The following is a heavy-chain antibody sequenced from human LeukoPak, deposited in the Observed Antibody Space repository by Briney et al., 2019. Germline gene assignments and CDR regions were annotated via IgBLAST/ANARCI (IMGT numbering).Heavy chain of an antibody. CDR3: ARDTCDGVTCYNWFDP. V-gene: IGHV1-2*02. CDR2: INPNRGGT. CDR1: GYTFNDYY. J-gene: IGHJ5*02. Sequence: ASVKVSCKASGYTFNDYYIHWARQAPGQGLEWMGWINPNRGGTSYAQKFQGRVTMTRDTSITTAYMELSSLRSDDTAMYYCARDTCDGVTCYNWFDPWGQGTLVTVSS. D-gene: IGHD4-17*01.